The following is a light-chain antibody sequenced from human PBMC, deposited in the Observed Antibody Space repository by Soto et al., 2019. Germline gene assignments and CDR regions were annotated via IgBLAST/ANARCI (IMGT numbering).Light chain of an antibody. CDR1: QSISSY. CDR2: AAS. V-gene: IGKV1-39*01. CDR3: QQSYSTPGTLT. Sequence: DIQMTQSPSSLSASVGDRVTITCRASQSISSYLNWYQQKPGKAPKLLIYAASSLQSGVPSRFSGSGSGTDFTLTISSLQPEDFATYYWQQSYSTPGTLTFGGGTKVEIK. J-gene: IGKJ4*01.